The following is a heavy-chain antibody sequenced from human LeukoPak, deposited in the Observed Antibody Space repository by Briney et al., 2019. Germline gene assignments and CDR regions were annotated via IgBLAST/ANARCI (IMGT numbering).Heavy chain of an antibody. V-gene: IGHV4-4*02. J-gene: IGHJ6*03. CDR3: AGRGYYYYLDV. Sequence: SETLSLTCAVSGVSITDNWWSWVRQPPGKGLEWIGEIYHSGSTNYNPSLKSRVTISVDKSKNQFSLKLSSVTAADTAVYYCAGRGYYYYLDVWGKGTTVTVSS. CDR1: GVSITDNW. CDR2: IYHSGST.